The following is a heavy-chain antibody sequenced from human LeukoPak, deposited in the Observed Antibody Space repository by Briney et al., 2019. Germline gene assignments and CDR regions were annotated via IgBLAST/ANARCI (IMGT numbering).Heavy chain of an antibody. V-gene: IGHV3-11*04. J-gene: IGHJ4*02. CDR3: ARDRLHYGEYEKTFDY. Sequence: GGSLRLSCAASGFTFSDYYMSWIRQAPGKGLEWVSYISSSGSTIYYADSVEGRFTISRDNAKNSLYLQMNSLRAEDTAVYYCARDRLHYGEYEKTFDYWGQGTLVAVSS. D-gene: IGHD4-17*01. CDR2: ISSSGSTI. CDR1: GFTFSDYY.